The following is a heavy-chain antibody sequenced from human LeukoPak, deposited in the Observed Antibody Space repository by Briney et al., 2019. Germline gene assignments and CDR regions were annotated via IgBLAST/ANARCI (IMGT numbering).Heavy chain of an antibody. CDR1: GFTVSSNY. CDR2: VYGGDTT. CDR3: AKPMSSRGPRVFDY. V-gene: IGHV3-66*01. J-gene: IGHJ4*02. D-gene: IGHD6-13*01. Sequence: PGGSLRLSCAASGFTVSSNYMTWVRQAPGKGLEWVSVVYGGDTTYYADSVKGRFTISRDNSKNTLYLQMNSLRAEDTAVYYCAKPMSSRGPRVFDYWGQGTLVTVSS.